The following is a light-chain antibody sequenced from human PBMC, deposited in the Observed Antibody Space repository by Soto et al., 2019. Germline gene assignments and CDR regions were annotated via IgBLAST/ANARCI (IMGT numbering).Light chain of an antibody. CDR2: GTT. CDR1: ESVTRSY. V-gene: IGKV3-20*01. J-gene: IGKJ1*01. CDR3: QQYDGSPMWT. Sequence: IGLTKSPGTLSLSPGERASLSCRASESVTRSYLAWYQQKPGQAPRLLIYGTTSRATGTPDRFSGSGSGTDFTLTINSLEPEDFAVYYCQQYDGSPMWTFGQGTKVDIK.